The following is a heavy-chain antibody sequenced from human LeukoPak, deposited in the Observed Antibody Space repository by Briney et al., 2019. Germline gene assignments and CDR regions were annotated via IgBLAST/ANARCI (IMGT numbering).Heavy chain of an antibody. CDR2: IYHSGGT. D-gene: IGHD3-22*01. Sequence: SETLSLTCTVSGYSISSGYYWGWIRQPPGKGLEWIGSIYHSGGTYYNPSLKSRVTISVDTSKNQFSLKLSSVTAADTAVYYCARAQRPDYYDSSGCTVDYWGQGTLVTVSS. CDR1: GYSISSGYY. CDR3: ARAQRPDYYDSSGCTVDY. V-gene: IGHV4-38-2*02. J-gene: IGHJ4*02.